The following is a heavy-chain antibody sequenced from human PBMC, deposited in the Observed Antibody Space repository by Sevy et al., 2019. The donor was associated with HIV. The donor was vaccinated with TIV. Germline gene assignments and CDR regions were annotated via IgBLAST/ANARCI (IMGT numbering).Heavy chain of an antibody. J-gene: IGHJ4*02. D-gene: IGHD3-16*01. CDR3: AIDPRDGGDY. Sequence: GGSLRLSCAASGFIFSSYSMNWVRQAPGKGLEWISYISTGSTTIYYADSVKGRFTVSRDNAQSSLFLQMNSLRDEDTAVYYCAIDPRDGGDYWGQGTLVTVSS. CDR1: GFIFSSYS. V-gene: IGHV3-48*02. CDR2: ISTGSTTI.